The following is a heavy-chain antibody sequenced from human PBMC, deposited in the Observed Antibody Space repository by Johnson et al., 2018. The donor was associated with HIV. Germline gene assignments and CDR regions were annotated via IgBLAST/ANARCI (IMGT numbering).Heavy chain of an antibody. J-gene: IGHJ3*02. CDR3: ATDLGACCWFRFDI. CDR1: GFTFSSYA. V-gene: IGHV3-30*04. Sequence: QVQLVESGGGVVQPGRSLRLSCAASGFTFSSYAMHWVRQAPGKGLEWVAVISYDGSNEYYADSVKGRFTISRDNSKTTLYLQMNSLRAEDTAVYYCATDLGACCWFRFDILGQVTIVTVSS. D-gene: IGHD3-10*01. CDR2: ISYDGSNE.